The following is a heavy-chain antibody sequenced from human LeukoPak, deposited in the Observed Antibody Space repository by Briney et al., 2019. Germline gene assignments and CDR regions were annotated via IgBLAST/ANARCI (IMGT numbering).Heavy chain of an antibody. D-gene: IGHD3-3*01. CDR3: ARDSRMDFWSGYSNGYYFDY. Sequence: ASVKVSCKASGYTFANYGLSWVLQAPGQGLEWMGWISDYSGNTNYALNLQGRVTLTTDTSTTTAYMELRSLRSDDTAVYYCARDSRMDFWSGYSNGYYFDYWGQGTLVTVSS. CDR2: ISDYSGNT. CDR1: GYTFANYG. V-gene: IGHV1-18*01. J-gene: IGHJ4*02.